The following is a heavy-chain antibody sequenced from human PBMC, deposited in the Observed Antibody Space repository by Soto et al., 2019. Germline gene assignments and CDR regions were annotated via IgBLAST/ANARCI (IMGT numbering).Heavy chain of an antibody. CDR3: AREGPDTYYYDSSGYYPDY. CDR1: GGSFSGYY. D-gene: IGHD3-22*01. J-gene: IGHJ4*02. V-gene: IGHV4-34*01. Sequence: SDTLSLTCAVYGGSFSGYYWTWIRQPPGTGLEWIGEINHSGSTNYNPSLKSRVTISVDTSKNQFSLKLTSVTAADTAVYYCAREGPDTYYYDSSGYYPDYWGQGTLVTVSS. CDR2: INHSGST.